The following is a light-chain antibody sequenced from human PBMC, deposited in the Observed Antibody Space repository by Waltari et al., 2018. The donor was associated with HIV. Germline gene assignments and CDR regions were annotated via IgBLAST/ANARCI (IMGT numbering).Light chain of an antibody. CDR3: ATWNDSLSGYV. CDR2: RNK. V-gene: IGLV1-47*01. CDR1: SSNIGRNY. J-gene: IGLJ1*01. Sequence: QSVLTQPPSASGTPGQRVTISCSGSSSNIGRNYVYWYQQLPGTAPKLLIYRNKPRPAGVPDRFSGSKSGTSASLAISGLRSEDEADYYCATWNDSLSGYVFGTGTKVTV.